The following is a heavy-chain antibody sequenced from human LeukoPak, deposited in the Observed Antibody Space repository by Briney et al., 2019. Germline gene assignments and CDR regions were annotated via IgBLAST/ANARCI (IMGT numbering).Heavy chain of an antibody. Sequence: PSQTLSLTCTVSGGSISSGGYYWSWIRQHPGKGLEWIGYIYYSGSTYYNPSLKSRVTISVDTSKNQFSLKLSSVTAADTAVYYCARERTNWEYYFDYWGQGTLVTVSS. CDR1: GGSISSGGYY. CDR2: IYYSGST. V-gene: IGHV4-31*03. J-gene: IGHJ4*02. D-gene: IGHD7-27*01. CDR3: ARERTNWEYYFDY.